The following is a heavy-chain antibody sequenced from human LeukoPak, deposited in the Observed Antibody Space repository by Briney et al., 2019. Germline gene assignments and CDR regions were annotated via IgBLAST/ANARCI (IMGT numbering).Heavy chain of an antibody. D-gene: IGHD6-13*01. J-gene: IGHJ4*02. Sequence: GGSLRLSCAASGFTFSSYGMHWVRQAPGKGLEWVAVISYDGSNKYYADSVKGRFTISRDNSKNTLYLQMNSLRAEDTAVYYCAKLSSSSESDYWGQGTLVTVSS. CDR1: GFTFSSYG. CDR2: ISYDGSNK. V-gene: IGHV3-30*18. CDR3: AKLSSSSESDY.